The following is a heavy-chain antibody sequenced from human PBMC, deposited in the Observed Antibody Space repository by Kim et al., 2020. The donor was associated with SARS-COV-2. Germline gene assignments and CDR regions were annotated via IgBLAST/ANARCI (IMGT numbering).Heavy chain of an antibody. V-gene: IGHV3-30-3*01. D-gene: IGHD3-22*01. J-gene: IGHJ6*02. CDR1: GFTFSSYA. CDR3: ARDSADLVVVIRLAYYYGMDV. Sequence: GGSLRLSCAASGFTFSSYAMHWVRQAPGKGLEWVAVISYDGSNKYYADSVKGRFTISRDNSKNTLYLQMNSLRAEDTAVYYCARDSADLVVVIRLAYYYGMDVWGQGTTVTVSS. CDR2: ISYDGSNK.